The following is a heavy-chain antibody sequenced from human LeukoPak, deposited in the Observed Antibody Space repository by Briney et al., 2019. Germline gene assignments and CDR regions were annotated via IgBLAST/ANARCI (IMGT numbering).Heavy chain of an antibody. V-gene: IGHV4-61*02. CDR1: GGSISSGSYY. D-gene: IGHD2-2*01. CDR2: IYGSGNT. Sequence: SETLSLTCTVSGGSISSGSYYWSWIRQPAGKGLEWIGRIYGSGNTNYNPSLKSRVTISMDTSKNQFSLKLSSVTAADTAVYYCARGVGSTSPNWFDPWGQGTLVTVSS. J-gene: IGHJ5*02. CDR3: ARGVGSTSPNWFDP.